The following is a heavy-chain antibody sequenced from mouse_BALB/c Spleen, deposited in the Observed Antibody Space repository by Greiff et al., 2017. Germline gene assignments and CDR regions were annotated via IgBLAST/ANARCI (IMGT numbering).Heavy chain of an antibody. CDR2: ISSGGGST. J-gene: IGHJ2*01. Sequence: DVMLVESGGGLVKPGGSLKLSCAASGFAFSSYDMSWVRQTPEKRLEWVAYISSGGGSTYYPDTVKGRFTISRDNAKNTLYLQMSSLKSEDTAMYYCARHGDDGYYFDYWGQGTTLTVSS. CDR3: ARHGDDGYYFDY. CDR1: GFAFSSYD. V-gene: IGHV5-12-1*01. D-gene: IGHD1-1*01.